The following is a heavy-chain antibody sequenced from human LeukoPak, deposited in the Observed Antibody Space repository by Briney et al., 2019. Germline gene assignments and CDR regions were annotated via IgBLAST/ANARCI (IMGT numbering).Heavy chain of an antibody. D-gene: IGHD2-2*01. CDR1: GGSISSSNW. V-gene: IGHV4-4*02. CDR2: IYHSGST. Sequence: SGTLSLTCAVSGGSISSSNWWSWVRQPPGKGLEWIGEIYHSGSTNYNPSLKSRVTISVDTSKNQFSLKLSSVTAADTAVYYCARRAAAAYYFDYWGQGTLVTVSS. J-gene: IGHJ4*02. CDR3: ARRAAAAYYFDY.